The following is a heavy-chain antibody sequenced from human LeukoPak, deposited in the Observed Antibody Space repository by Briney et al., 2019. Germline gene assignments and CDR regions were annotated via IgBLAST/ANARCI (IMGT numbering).Heavy chain of an antibody. CDR1: GFTVSSNY. Sequence: GGSLRLSCAASGFTVSSNYMSWVRQAPGKGLEWVSVIYSGGSTYYADSVKGRFTISRDNSKNTLYLQTNSLRAEDTAVYYCARAVYSSSWSLNWFDPWGQGTLVTVSS. CDR2: IYSGGST. D-gene: IGHD6-13*01. V-gene: IGHV3-53*01. CDR3: ARAVYSSSWSLNWFDP. J-gene: IGHJ5*02.